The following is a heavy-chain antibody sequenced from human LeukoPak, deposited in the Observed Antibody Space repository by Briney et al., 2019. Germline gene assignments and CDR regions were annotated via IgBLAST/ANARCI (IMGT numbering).Heavy chain of an antibody. CDR3: ATEYGDYDSDRYIDY. J-gene: IGHJ4*02. D-gene: IGHD4-17*01. Sequence: GGSLRLSCVASGFTVSSDYMSWVRQAPGKGLEWVSVIYSGGSTDYADSVKGRFTIPRDNSKNTVYLQMNSLRAEDTAVYYCATEYGDYDSDRYIDYWGQGTLVTVSS. CDR1: GFTVSSDY. V-gene: IGHV3-66*01. CDR2: IYSGGST.